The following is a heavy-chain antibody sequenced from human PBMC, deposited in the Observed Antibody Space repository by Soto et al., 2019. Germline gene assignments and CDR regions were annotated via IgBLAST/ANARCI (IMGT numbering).Heavy chain of an antibody. CDR3: AHRRGHMMHRFDAFDI. J-gene: IGHJ3*02. D-gene: IGHD2-21*01. CDR2: IYWNDDK. CDR1: GFSLSTSGVG. V-gene: IGHV2-5*01. Sequence: QSGPTLVNPTQTLTLTCTFSGFSLSTSGVGVGWIRQPPGKALEWLALIYWNDDKRYSPSLKSRLTITKDTSKNQVVLTMTNMDPVDTATYYCAHRRGHMMHRFDAFDIWGQGTMVTVSS.